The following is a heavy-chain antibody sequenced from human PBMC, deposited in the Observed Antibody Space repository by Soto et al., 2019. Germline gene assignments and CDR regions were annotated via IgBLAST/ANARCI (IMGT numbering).Heavy chain of an antibody. J-gene: IGHJ4*02. CDR3: ARGGDYDFWSGYYPDY. CDR2: IIPIFGTA. D-gene: IGHD3-3*01. Sequence: QVQLVQSGAEVKKPGSSVKVSCKASGGTFSSYAISWVRQAPGQGLEWMGGIIPIFGTANYAQKFQGRVTIAADESTSTAYVGLSSLRSEDTAVYYCARGGDYDFWSGYYPDYWGQGTLVTVSS. V-gene: IGHV1-69*12. CDR1: GGTFSSYA.